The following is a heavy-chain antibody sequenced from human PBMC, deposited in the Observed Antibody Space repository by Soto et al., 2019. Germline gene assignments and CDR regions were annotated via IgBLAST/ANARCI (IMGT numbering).Heavy chain of an antibody. Sequence: QVQLHQSGPGLVKPSQTLSLTCAISGDSVSRTSVAWNWIRQSPSRGLEWLGRTYYRSKWNSYYAVSVRGRITINPDTSKSQFSLQLNSVTPEDTAVYYCVRGQFSAFDCWGQGTLVTVSS. CDR1: GDSVSRTSVA. CDR3: VRGQFSAFDC. J-gene: IGHJ4*02. V-gene: IGHV6-1*01. CDR2: TYYRSKWNS.